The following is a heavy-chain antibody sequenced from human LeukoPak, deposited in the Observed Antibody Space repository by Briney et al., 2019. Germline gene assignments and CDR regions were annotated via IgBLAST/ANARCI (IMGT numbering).Heavy chain of an antibody. V-gene: IGHV4-34*01. Sequence: SETLSLTCAVYGGSFSGYYWSWIRQPPGKGLEWIGEINHSGSTNYNPSLKSRVTISVDTSKNQFSLKLSSVTAADTAVYYCARDGYYYGSGSDAGDYWGQGTLVTVSS. J-gene: IGHJ4*02. D-gene: IGHD3-10*01. CDR2: INHSGST. CDR3: ARDGYYYGSGSDAGDY. CDR1: GGSFSGYY.